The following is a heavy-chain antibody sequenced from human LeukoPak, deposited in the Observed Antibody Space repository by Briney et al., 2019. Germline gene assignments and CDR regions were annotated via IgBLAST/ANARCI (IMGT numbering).Heavy chain of an antibody. D-gene: IGHD6-13*01. CDR3: ATQPPTPGIAAAGNWFDP. J-gene: IGHJ5*02. V-gene: IGHV7-4-1*02. Sequence: ASVKVSCKASGYTFTSYAMNWVRQAPGQGLEWMGWINTNTGNPTYAQGFTGRFVFSLDTSVSTAYLQISSLEAEDTAVYYCATQPPTPGIAAAGNWFDPWGQGTLVTVSS. CDR1: GYTFTSYA. CDR2: INTNTGNP.